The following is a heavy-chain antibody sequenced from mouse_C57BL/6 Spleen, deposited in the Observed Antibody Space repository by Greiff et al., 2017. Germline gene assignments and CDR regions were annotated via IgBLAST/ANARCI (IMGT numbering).Heavy chain of an antibody. CDR1: GYTFTSYW. CDR3: ARWSNYYY. D-gene: IGHD2-5*01. Sequence: VQLQQPGAELVMPGASVKLSCKASGYTFTSYWMHWVKQRPGQGLEWIGEIDPSDSYTNYNQKFKGKSTLTVDKSSSTAYMQLSSLTSEDSAVYYCARWSNYYYWGQGTTLTVSS. V-gene: IGHV1-69*01. J-gene: IGHJ2*01. CDR2: IDPSDSYT.